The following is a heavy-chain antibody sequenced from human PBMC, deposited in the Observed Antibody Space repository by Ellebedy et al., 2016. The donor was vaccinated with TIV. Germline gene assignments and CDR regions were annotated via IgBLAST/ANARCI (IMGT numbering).Heavy chain of an antibody. CDR2: ISWNSGSI. Sequence: SLKISXAASGFTFDDYAMHWVRQAPGKGLEWVSGISWNSGSIGYADSVKGRFTISRDNAKNSLYLQMNSLRAEDTALYYCAKGTPMSWFGEGTSWEYFQHWGQGTLVTVSS. CDR3: AKGTPMSWFGEGTSWEYFQH. D-gene: IGHD3-10*01. CDR1: GFTFDDYA. V-gene: IGHV3-9*01. J-gene: IGHJ1*01.